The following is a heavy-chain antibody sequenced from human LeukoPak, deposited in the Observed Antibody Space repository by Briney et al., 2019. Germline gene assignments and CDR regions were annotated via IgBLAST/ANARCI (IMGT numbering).Heavy chain of an antibody. Sequence: ASVKVSCKASGFTFTSSAVQWVRQARGQRLEWIGWIVVGSGNTNYAQKFQERVTITGDMSTSTAYMELSSLRSEDTAVYYCAAWVGDDILTGYYSMSDYWGQGTLVTVSS. CDR1: GFTFTSSA. CDR3: AAWVGDDILTGYYSMSDY. V-gene: IGHV1-58*01. D-gene: IGHD3-9*01. J-gene: IGHJ4*02. CDR2: IVVGSGNT.